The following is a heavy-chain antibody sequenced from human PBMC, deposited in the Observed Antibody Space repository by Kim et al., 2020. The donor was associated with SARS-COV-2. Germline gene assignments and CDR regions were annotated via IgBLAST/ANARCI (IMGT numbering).Heavy chain of an antibody. CDR2: INHSGST. V-gene: IGHV4-34*01. D-gene: IGHD6-13*01. CDR1: GGSFSGYY. J-gene: IGHJ4*02. CDR3: ARVPRYSSSWYERRYYFDY. Sequence: SETLSLTCAVYGGSFSGYYWSWIRQPPGKGLEWIGEINHSGSTNYNPSLKSRVTISVDTSKNQFSLKLSSVTAADTAVYYCARVPRYSSSWYERRYYFDYWGQGTLVTVSS.